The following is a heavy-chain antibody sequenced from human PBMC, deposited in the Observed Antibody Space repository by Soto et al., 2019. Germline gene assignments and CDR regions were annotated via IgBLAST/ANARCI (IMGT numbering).Heavy chain of an antibody. V-gene: IGHV4-59*08. D-gene: IGHD3-3*01. J-gene: IGHJ4*02. Sequence: SETLSLTCTVSGGSISSYYWSWIRQPPGKGLEWIGYIYYSGSTNYNPSLKSRVTISVDTSKNQFSLKLSAVTAADTAVYYCARRAIFGGYDYWGQGTLVTVSS. CDR3: ARRAIFGGYDY. CDR1: GGSISSYY. CDR2: IYYSGST.